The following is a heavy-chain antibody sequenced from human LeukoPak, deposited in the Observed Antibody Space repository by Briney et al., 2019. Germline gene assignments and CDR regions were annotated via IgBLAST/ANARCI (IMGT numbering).Heavy chain of an antibody. CDR2: ISGSGGST. D-gene: IGHD4-23*01. Sequence: GGSLRLSCAASGFTFSSYAMSWVRQAPGKGLEWVSAISGSGGSTYYADSVKGRFTISRDNSKNTLYLQMNSLRAEDTAVYYCAKAGVVNHYYHMDVWGKGTTVTVSS. CDR1: GFTFSSYA. V-gene: IGHV3-23*01. J-gene: IGHJ6*03. CDR3: AKAGVVNHYYHMDV.